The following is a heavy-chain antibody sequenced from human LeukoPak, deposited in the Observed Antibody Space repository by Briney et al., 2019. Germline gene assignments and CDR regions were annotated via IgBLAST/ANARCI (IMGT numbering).Heavy chain of an antibody. J-gene: IGHJ1*01. D-gene: IGHD2-2*01. CDR3: ARDPICGSPSCYSGYFQH. V-gene: IGHV1-2*02. CDR2: INPNSGGT. CDR1: GYTFTSYY. Sequence: ASVKVSCKASGYTFTSYYMHWVRQAPGQGLEWMGWINPNSGGTTYAQKFQGRVTMTRDTSISTAYMELSRLRSDDTAVYYCARDPICGSPSCYSGYFQHWGQGTLVTVSS.